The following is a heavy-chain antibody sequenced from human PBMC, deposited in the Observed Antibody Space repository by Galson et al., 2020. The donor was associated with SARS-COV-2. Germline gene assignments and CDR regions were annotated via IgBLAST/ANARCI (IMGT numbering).Heavy chain of an antibody. Sequence: GESLKISCAASGFTFSSYGMHWVRQAPGKGLEWLAFVRYDGSYKYYVDSVKGRFTISRDNSKNTLYLQMNSLRVEDTAVYYCAKDTDPIAVAGTSFDYWGQGTLVTVSS. CDR2: VRYDGSYK. CDR3: AKDTDPIAVAGTSFDY. CDR1: GFTFSSYG. V-gene: IGHV3-30*02. J-gene: IGHJ4*02. D-gene: IGHD6-19*01.